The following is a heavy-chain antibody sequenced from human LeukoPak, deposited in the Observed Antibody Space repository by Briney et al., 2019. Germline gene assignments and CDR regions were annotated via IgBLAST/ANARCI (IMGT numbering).Heavy chain of an antibody. J-gene: IGHJ4*02. Sequence: GGSLRLSCAASGFTVSGNYMSWVRQAPGKGLEWVSGISWNSGSIGYADSVKGRFTVSRVNAKNSLYLQMNSLRAEDTALYYCAKDIAYSSGWYYFDYWGQGTLVTVSS. V-gene: IGHV3-9*01. CDR2: ISWNSGSI. D-gene: IGHD6-19*01. CDR1: GFTVSGNY. CDR3: AKDIAYSSGWYYFDY.